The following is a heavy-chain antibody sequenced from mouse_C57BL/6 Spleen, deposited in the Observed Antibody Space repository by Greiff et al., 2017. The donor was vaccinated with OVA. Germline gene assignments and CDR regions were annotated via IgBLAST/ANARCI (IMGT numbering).Heavy chain of an antibody. Sequence: EGPLVESGGGLVKPGGSLKLSFAASGFTFSSYAMSWVRPTPEKRLGWVATICDGCSYTYYPDNVKGRFTISRDNAKNNLYLQMSHLKSEDTAMYYCARSSTMVTTTGFAYWGQGTLVTVSA. V-gene: IGHV5-4*01. CDR2: ICDGCSYT. J-gene: IGHJ3*01. CDR3: ARSSTMVTTTGFAY. D-gene: IGHD2-2*01. CDR1: GFTFSSYA.